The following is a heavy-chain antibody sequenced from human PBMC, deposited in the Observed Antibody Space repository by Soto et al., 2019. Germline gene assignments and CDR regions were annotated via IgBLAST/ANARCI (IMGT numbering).Heavy chain of an antibody. CDR1: GGSISSYY. CDR2: IYYSGST. CDR3: ARLKRGRWNDVYYYYMDV. V-gene: IGHV4-59*08. Sequence: SETLSLTCTVSGGSISSYYWSWIRQPPGKGLEWIGYIYYSGSTNYNPSLKSRVTISVDTSKNQFSLKLSSVTAADTAVYYCARLKRGRWNDVYYYYMDVWGKGTTVTVSS. D-gene: IGHD1-1*01. J-gene: IGHJ6*03.